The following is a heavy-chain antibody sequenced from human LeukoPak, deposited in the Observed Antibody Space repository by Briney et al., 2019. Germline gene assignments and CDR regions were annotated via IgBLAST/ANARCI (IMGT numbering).Heavy chain of an antibody. D-gene: IGHD6-19*01. CDR3: VRESGIGWSFDY. V-gene: IGHV3-48*03. Sequence: QTGGSLRLSCAPSGFTFSSYEMHWVRQAPGKGMEWVSYISGTGGTIYYADSVRGRFTISRDNAKNSLSLQMNSLRVDDTAIYYCVRESGIGWSFDYWGLGTLVTVSS. J-gene: IGHJ4*02. CDR1: GFTFSSYE. CDR2: ISGTGGTI.